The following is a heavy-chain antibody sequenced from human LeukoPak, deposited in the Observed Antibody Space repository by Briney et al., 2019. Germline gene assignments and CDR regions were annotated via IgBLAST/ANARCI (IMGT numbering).Heavy chain of an antibody. D-gene: IGHD3-22*01. CDR2: IIPIFGTA. CDR3: ARATPYYYDSSGYLPEN. V-gene: IGHV1-69*13. Sequence: ASAKVSCKASGGTFGSYAISWVRQAPGQGLEWMGGIIPIFGTANYAQKFQGRVTITADESTSTAYMELSSLRSEDTAVYYCARATPYYYDSSGYLPENWGQGTLVTVSS. CDR1: GGTFGSYA. J-gene: IGHJ4*02.